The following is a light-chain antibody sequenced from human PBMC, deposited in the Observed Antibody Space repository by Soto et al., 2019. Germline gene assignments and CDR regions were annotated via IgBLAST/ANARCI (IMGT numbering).Light chain of an antibody. CDR1: QSVSSY. Sequence: EIVLTQSPATLSLSPGERATLSCRASQSVSSYLAWYQQKPGQAPRLLIYDASNRATGIPARFSGSGSGTDSTLTISSLEPEDFAVYYCQQRSNWPRPLTFGGGTKVEIK. V-gene: IGKV3-11*01. CDR3: QQRSNWPRPLT. CDR2: DAS. J-gene: IGKJ4*01.